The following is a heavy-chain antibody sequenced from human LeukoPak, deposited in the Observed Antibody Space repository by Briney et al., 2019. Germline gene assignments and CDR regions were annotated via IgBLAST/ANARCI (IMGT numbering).Heavy chain of an antibody. CDR3: ARGLYDPDGYSSGWYRDYYYYYMDV. V-gene: IGHV4-39*07. J-gene: IGHJ6*03. D-gene: IGHD6-19*01. Sequence: SETLSLTCTVSGGSISSSSYYWGWIRQPPGKGLEWIGEINHSGSTNYNPSLKSRVTISVDTSKNQFSLKLSSVTAADTAVYYCARGLYDPDGYSSGWYRDYYYYYMDVWGQGTLVTVSS. CDR2: INHSGST. CDR1: GGSISSSSYY.